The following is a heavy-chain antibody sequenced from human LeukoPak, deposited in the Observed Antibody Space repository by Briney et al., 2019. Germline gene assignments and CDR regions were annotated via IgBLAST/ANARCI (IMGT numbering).Heavy chain of an antibody. Sequence: GGSLRLSCAASGFTFSSYGMHWVRQAPGKGLEWVAVIWYDGSNKYYADSVKGRFTISRDNARNSLYLQMNSLRVEDTAVYYCARDGPVFDAFDIWGQGTMVTVSS. CDR2: IWYDGSNK. J-gene: IGHJ3*02. V-gene: IGHV3-33*01. CDR3: ARDGPVFDAFDI. CDR1: GFTFSSYG. D-gene: IGHD3/OR15-3a*01.